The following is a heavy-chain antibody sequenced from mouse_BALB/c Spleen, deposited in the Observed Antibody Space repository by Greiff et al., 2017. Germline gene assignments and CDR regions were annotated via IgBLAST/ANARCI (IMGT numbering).Heavy chain of an antibody. Sequence: VQLQQSGAELVRPGALVKLSCKASGFNIKDYYMHWVKQRPEQGLEWIGWIDPENGNTIYDPKFQGKASITADTSSNTAYLQLSGLTSEDTAVYYCARERTTATKAWCAYWGQGTVVTVSA. CDR3: ARERTTATKAWCAY. J-gene: IGHJ3*01. D-gene: IGHD1-2*01. CDR2: IDPENGNT. V-gene: IGHV14-1*02. CDR1: GFNIKDYY.